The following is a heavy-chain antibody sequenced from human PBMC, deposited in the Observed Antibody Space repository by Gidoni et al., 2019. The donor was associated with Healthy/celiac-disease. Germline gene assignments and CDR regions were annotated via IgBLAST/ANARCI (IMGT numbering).Heavy chain of an antibody. J-gene: IGHJ4*02. CDR2: ISGSGGST. CDR3: AAGYDFWSGYYYFDY. V-gene: IGHV3-23*01. CDR1: GFTFSSYA. D-gene: IGHD3-3*01. Sequence: EVQLLESGGGLVQPGGSLRLSCAASGFTFSSYAMSWVRQAPGKGLEWVSAISGSGGSTYYADSVKGRFTISRDNSKNTLYLQMNSLRAEDTAVYYCAAGYDFWSGYYYFDYWGQGTLVTVSS.